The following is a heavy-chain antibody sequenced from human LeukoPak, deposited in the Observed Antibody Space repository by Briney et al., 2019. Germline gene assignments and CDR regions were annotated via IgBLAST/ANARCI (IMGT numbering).Heavy chain of an antibody. V-gene: IGHV1-2*02. CDR3: ARDPGVAVAVTGEYYFDY. J-gene: IGHJ4*02. D-gene: IGHD6-19*01. Sequence: ASVKVSCKASGYTFTGYYMHWVRQAPGQGLEWMGWINPNSGGINYAQKFQGRVTMTRDTSISTAYMELSRLRSDDTAVYYCARDPGVAVAVTGEYYFDYWGQGTLVTVSS. CDR2: INPNSGGI. CDR1: GYTFTGYY.